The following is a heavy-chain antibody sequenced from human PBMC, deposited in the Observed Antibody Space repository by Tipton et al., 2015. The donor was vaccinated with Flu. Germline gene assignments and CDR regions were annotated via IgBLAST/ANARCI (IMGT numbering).Heavy chain of an antibody. CDR1: GGSISSYY. D-gene: IGHD1-1*01. V-gene: IGHV4-59*08. CDR3: ARRSTTAAPHYFDY. Sequence: TLSLTCTVSGGSISSYYWSWIRQPPGKGLEWIGYIYYSGSTNYNPSLKSRVTISVDTSKNQFSLNLASVTAADTAVYYCARRSTTAAPHYFDYWGQGILATVSS. CDR2: IYYSGST. J-gene: IGHJ4*02.